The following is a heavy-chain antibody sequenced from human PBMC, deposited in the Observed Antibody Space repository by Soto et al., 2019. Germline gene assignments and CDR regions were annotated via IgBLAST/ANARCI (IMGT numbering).Heavy chain of an antibody. D-gene: IGHD3-16*02. V-gene: IGHV3-66*01. CDR3: ARASPRSDYYDYVWGSYPPVYFDY. J-gene: IGHJ4*02. CDR1: GFTVSSNY. Sequence: GSLRLSCAASGFTVSSNYMSWVRQAPGKGLEWVSVIYSGGSTYYADSVKGRFTISRDNSKNTLYLQMNSLRAEDTAVYYCARASPRSDYYDYVWGSYPPVYFDYWGQGTLVTVS. CDR2: IYSGGST.